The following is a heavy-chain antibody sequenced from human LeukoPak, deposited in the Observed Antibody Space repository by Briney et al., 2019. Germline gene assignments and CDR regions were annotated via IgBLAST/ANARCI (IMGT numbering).Heavy chain of an antibody. CDR2: INSDSDTM. Sequence: GGSLRLSCAASGFTFSIYSMNWVRQAPGEGLEWSSYINSDSDTMYYADSVKGRFTISRDNAKNSLFLQMNSLRADDTAVYYCARAYYRAAAEGFDYWGQGTLVTVSS. D-gene: IGHD6-13*01. J-gene: IGHJ4*02. CDR3: ARAYYRAAAEGFDY. V-gene: IGHV3-48*04. CDR1: GFTFSIYS.